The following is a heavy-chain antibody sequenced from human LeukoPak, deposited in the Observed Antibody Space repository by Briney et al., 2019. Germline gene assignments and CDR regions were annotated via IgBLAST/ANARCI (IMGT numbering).Heavy chain of an antibody. CDR1: GFTVSSNY. Sequence: PGGSLRLSCAVSGFTVSSNYMSWVRQAPGKGLEWVSAMYTGGTTYYADSVTGRFTVSRDTSRNTLFLHMDSLRAEDTAVYYCAKDEVTSGGGLASWGQGTLVIVSS. D-gene: IGHD2-21*02. CDR2: MYTGGTT. V-gene: IGHV3-53*01. J-gene: IGHJ5*01. CDR3: AKDEVTSGGGLAS.